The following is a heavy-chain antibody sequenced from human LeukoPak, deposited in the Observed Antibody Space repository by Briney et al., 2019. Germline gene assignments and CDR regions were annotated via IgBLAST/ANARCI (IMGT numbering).Heavy chain of an antibody. J-gene: IGHJ5*02. V-gene: IGHV1-69*05. D-gene: IGHD6-13*01. Sequence: SVKVSCKPPGGTFHSYVISWVRPAPGQGLEWMGGIIPFFAKPNYAQKFQGRVTITTDESTSTAYMELSSLRSEDTAVYYCARDPRGSSSWYVGWFDPWGQGTLVTVSS. CDR1: GGTFHSYV. CDR3: ARDPRGSSSWYVGWFDP. CDR2: IIPFFAKP.